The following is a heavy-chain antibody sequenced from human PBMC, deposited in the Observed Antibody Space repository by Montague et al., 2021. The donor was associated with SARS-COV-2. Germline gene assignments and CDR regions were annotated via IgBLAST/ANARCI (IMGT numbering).Heavy chain of an antibody. V-gene: IGHV3-15*01. CDR2: IKSKNAGGTT. CDR3: TSLDT. Sequence: SLRLSCAASGFTLSDAWMSWVRQAPGEGLAWVGLIKSKNAGGTTEYAAPVKGRFTISRDESKNTLYLQMNSLKIEDTAMYYCTSLDTWGQGTLVTVSS. CDR1: GFTLSDAW. J-gene: IGHJ5*02.